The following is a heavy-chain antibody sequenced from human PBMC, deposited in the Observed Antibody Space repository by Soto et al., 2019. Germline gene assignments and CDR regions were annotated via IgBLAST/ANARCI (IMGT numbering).Heavy chain of an antibody. J-gene: IGHJ2*01. D-gene: IGHD3-10*01. Sequence: QVQLQESGPGLAKPSENLSLTCGVSAASISSHNWVWIRQPAGKGPEWIGRINIGGALNYSPYLKTGVTMSIDTTKNQFALHLRSDTDADTAMYFCAIDRGDNKCSWFWYISHGGPGTLVTVSS. V-gene: IGHV4-4*07. CDR1: AASISSHN. CDR3: AIDRGDNKCSWFWYISH. CDR2: INIGGAL.